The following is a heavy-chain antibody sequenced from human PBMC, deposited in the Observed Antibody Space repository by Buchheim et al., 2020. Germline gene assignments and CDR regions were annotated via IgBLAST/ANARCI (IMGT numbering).Heavy chain of an antibody. D-gene: IGHD3-3*01. CDR3: ARWRETMDV. CDR1: GYTFSSYD. J-gene: IGHJ6*02. Sequence: QVRLVQSGAEVKKPGASVKVSCTASGYTFSSYDINWVRQATGQGLEWMGYMKPNSGNTGYAQKFQGRVTMTRDNSMNTAYLELSGLRSEDTAVYYCARWRETMDVWGQGTT. V-gene: IGHV1-8*01. CDR2: MKPNSGNT.